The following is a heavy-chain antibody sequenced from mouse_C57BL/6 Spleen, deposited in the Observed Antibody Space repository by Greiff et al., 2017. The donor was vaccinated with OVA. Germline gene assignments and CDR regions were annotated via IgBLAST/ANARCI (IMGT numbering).Heavy chain of an antibody. Sequence: VHLVESGPGLVQPSQSLSITCTVSGFSLTSYGVHWVRQSPGKGLEWLGVIWSGGSTDYNDAFMYSLGITKDNTKSQVFFKTNSLQADDTAIYYCAKGGYDGGVYYWGQGTTLTFSS. V-gene: IGHV2-5*01. CDR3: AKGGYDGGVYY. D-gene: IGHD2-2*01. CDR2: IWSGGST. J-gene: IGHJ2*01. CDR1: GFSLTSYG.